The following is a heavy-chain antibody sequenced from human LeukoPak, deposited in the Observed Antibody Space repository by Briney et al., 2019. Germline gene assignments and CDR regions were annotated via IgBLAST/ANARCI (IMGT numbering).Heavy chain of an antibody. CDR1: GFTFSSYG. J-gene: IGHJ4*02. CDR2: ISGSGNRA. D-gene: IGHD3-22*01. V-gene: IGHV3-23*01. Sequence: GGSLRLSCAASGFTFSSYGMSWVRQAPGKGLEWVSAISGSGNRAYHADSVKGRFTISRDNSKNMLYLQMNSLRAEDTALYYCAKDADISVELVVITSFDSWGQGTLVTVSS. CDR3: AKDADISVELVVITSFDS.